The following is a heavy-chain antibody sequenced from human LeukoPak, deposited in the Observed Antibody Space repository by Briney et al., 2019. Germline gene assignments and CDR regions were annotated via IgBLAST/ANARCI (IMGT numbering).Heavy chain of an antibody. V-gene: IGHV4-39*07. Sequence: PSETLSLTCTVSGGSISSSSYYWGWIRQPPGKGLEWIGSIYYSGSTYYNPSLKSRVTISVDTSKNQFSLKLSSVTAADTAVYYCARDKTYYYDSSGYSYFDYWGQGTLVTVSS. D-gene: IGHD3-22*01. J-gene: IGHJ4*02. CDR2: IYYSGST. CDR1: GGSISSSSYY. CDR3: ARDKTYYYDSSGYSYFDY.